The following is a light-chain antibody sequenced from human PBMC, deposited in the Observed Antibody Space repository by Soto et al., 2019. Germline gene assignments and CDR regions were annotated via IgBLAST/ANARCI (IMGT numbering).Light chain of an antibody. J-gene: IGKJ3*01. V-gene: IGKV3-11*01. CDR3: QQRSNWPPLT. CDR2: DAS. CDR1: QSVSSY. Sequence: EIVLTPSPATLSLSPGERATLSCRASQSVSSYLAWYQQTPGQAPRLLIYDASNRATGIPARFSGSGSGTDFTLTISSLEPEDFAVYYCQQRSNWPPLTFGPGTKVDIK.